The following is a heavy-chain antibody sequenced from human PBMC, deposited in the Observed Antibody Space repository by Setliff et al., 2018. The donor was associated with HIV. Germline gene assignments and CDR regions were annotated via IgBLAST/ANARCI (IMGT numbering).Heavy chain of an antibody. CDR2: INHGGST. D-gene: IGHD2-21*01. J-gene: IGHJ2*01. V-gene: IGHV4-34*01. CDR3: ARRRETIVVVIGIPNWYFDL. Sequence: SETLSLTCAVYGGSFSGYYWNWIRQPPGKGLEWIGEINHGGSTNYNSSLKSRVTISVDTSKNQFSLKLSSVTAADTAVYYCARRRETIVVVIGIPNWYFDLWGRGTLVTVSS. CDR1: GGSFSGYY.